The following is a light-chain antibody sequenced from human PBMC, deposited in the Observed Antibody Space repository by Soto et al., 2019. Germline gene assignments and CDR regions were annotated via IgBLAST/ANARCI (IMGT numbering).Light chain of an antibody. J-gene: IGKJ5*01. CDR3: QQYHHWPPIT. Sequence: IVMTQSPATLSVSPGERVTLSCTASQNIDINLVWYQQKPGQAPRLLIFRASTRATGIPARFSSSGSATEFTLPIGSLQSEDFAIYYGQQYHHWPPITFGQGTRLEF. CDR1: QNIDIN. CDR2: RAS. V-gene: IGKV3-15*01.